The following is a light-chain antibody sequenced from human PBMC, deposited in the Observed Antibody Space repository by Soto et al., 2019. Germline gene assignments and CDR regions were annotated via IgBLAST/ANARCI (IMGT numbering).Light chain of an antibody. CDR3: SSYTTSSTPV. V-gene: IGLV2-14*01. CDR1: SSDVGYYNY. Sequence: QSVLTQPASVSGSPGQSITISCTGTSSDVGYYNYVSWYQHHPGKAPKLIIYEVSNRPSGVSNRFSGSKSGNTASLIISGLQAEDEADYYCSSYTTSSTPVFGGGTKRTVL. J-gene: IGLJ3*02. CDR2: EVS.